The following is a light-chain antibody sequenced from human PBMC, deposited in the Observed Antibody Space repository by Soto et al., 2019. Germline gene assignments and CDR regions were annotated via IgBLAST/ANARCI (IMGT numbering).Light chain of an antibody. CDR2: DNN. Sequence: QSVLTQPPSVSAAPGQEVTISCSGSSSNIGNNYVSWYQQLPGTAPKLLIYDNNNRPSGIPDRFSGSRSGTSATLGITGLQTGDEADYYCGAWDSSLSAYVFGTGTKVTVL. V-gene: IGLV1-51*01. CDR3: GAWDSSLSAYV. CDR1: SSNIGNNY. J-gene: IGLJ1*01.